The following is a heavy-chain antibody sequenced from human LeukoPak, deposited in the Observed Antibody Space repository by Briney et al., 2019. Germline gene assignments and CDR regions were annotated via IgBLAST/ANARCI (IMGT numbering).Heavy chain of an antibody. CDR2: IRSTSNTI. V-gene: IGHV3-48*04. Sequence: GGSLRLSCAASGFTFSSYAMSWVRQAPGKGLEWVSYIRSTSNTIYYADSVKGRFTISRDNAKNSLYLQMNSLRAEDTAVYYCARDFGRWFIDYWGQGTLVTVSS. D-gene: IGHD4-23*01. CDR1: GFTFSSYA. J-gene: IGHJ4*02. CDR3: ARDFGRWFIDY.